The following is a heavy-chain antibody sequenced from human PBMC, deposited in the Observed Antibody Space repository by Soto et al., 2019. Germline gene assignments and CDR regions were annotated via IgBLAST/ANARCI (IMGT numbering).Heavy chain of an antibody. V-gene: IGHV3-30-3*01. CDR1: GFTFSQYA. CDR2: ILYDGTIE. CDR3: AREASVAALNWFDP. J-gene: IGHJ5*02. Sequence: GALRLSCAASGFTFSQYALNWVRQAPGKGLEWVAVILYDGTIEHYADSVKGRFTVSRDNSKNTVYLQMDSLTPEDTGVYYCAREASVAALNWFDPWGQGTLVTVSS. D-gene: IGHD6-6*01.